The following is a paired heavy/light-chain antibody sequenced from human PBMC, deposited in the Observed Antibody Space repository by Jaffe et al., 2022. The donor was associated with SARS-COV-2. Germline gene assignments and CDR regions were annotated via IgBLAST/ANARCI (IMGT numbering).Heavy chain of an antibody. J-gene: IGHJ4*02. Sequence: EVQLMESGGGLVQPGGSLKLSCAASGFIFSGSAIHWVRQASGKGLEWVGYIRSKITNYATTYATVYSASVRGRFTISRDDSTSTAYLQMNSLKTEDTAVYYCARHRESDILTGYSPTYYFDYWGQGALVTVSS. CDR3: ARHRESDILTGYSPTYYFDY. CDR2: IRSKITNYATTYAT. CDR1: GFIFSGSA. V-gene: IGHV3-73*02. D-gene: IGHD3-9*01.
Light chain of an antibody. V-gene: IGKV3-20*01. CDR3: QQCGTSSWT. Sequence: EIVLTQSPGTLSLSPGERATLSCRASQSVSSSYLAWYQQKPGQAPRLLIYGTSSRATGIPDRFSGSGSGTDFTLTISRLEPEDFAVYFCQQCGTSSWTFGQGTKVEIK. J-gene: IGKJ1*01. CDR1: QSVSSSY. CDR2: GTS.